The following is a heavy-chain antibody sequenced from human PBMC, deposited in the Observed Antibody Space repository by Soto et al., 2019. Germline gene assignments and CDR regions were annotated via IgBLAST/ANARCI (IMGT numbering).Heavy chain of an antibody. Sequence: ASVKVSCKASGYTFTSYYMHWVRQATGQGLEWMGRMNPNSGSTGYAQKFQGRVTMTRNTSISTAYMELSSLRSEDTAVYYCARVCEGYCSSTSCYWFDPWGQGTLVTVSS. D-gene: IGHD2-2*01. CDR3: ARVCEGYCSSTSCYWFDP. V-gene: IGHV1-8*02. J-gene: IGHJ5*02. CDR2: MNPNSGST. CDR1: GYTFTSYY.